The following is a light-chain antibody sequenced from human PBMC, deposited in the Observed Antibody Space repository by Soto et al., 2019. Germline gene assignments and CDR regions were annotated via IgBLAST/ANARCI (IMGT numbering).Light chain of an antibody. CDR2: DAS. Sequence: DIQMTQSPSTLSASIGDRVTITCRASQSIHSWLAWYQQKPGKAPKLLIYDASSLQSGVPSRFSGSGSGTGFTLTISSLQPDDFATYYCQQYNTYLYTFGQGTELEVK. CDR3: QQYNTYLYT. CDR1: QSIHSW. V-gene: IGKV1-5*01. J-gene: IGKJ2*01.